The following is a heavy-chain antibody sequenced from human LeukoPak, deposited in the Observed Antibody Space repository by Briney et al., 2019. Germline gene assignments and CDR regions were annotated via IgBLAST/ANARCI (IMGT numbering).Heavy chain of an antibody. V-gene: IGHV3-66*01. CDR2: IYSGGST. CDR3: ARNDGRQQLVADAFDI. CDR1: GFTVSSNY. Sequence: GGSLRLSCAASGFTVSSNYMSWVRQAPGKGLEWVSVIYSGGSTYYADSVKGRFTISRDNAKNSLYLQMNSLRAEDTAVYYCARNDGRQQLVADAFDIWGQGTMVTVSS. J-gene: IGHJ3*02. D-gene: IGHD6-13*01.